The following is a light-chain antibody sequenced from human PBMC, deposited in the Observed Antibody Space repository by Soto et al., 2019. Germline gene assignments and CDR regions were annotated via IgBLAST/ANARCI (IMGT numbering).Light chain of an antibody. Sequence: EIVLTQSPGTLSLSPGDRATLSCRASQSVSRSYLGWYQQKPGQAPRLLMYGASSRATGVPDRFSGSGSGTDFTLTIRRLEPEDFAVYYCQQYDSTVWTFGQGTKVDIK. CDR3: QQYDSTVWT. CDR2: GAS. V-gene: IGKV3-20*01. J-gene: IGKJ1*01. CDR1: QSVSRSY.